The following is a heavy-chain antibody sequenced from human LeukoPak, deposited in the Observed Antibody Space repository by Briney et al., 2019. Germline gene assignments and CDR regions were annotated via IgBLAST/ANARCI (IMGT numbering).Heavy chain of an antibody. CDR3: ARRPYCTTTSCYDFDY. V-gene: IGHV5-51*01. CDR2: IYPAGSDT. J-gene: IGHJ4*02. Sequence: GESLKISCKGSGYSFTTHWIGWVRQMPGKGLEWMGIIYPAGSDTRYSPSFQGQVTISADKSINTAYLQWSSLKASDTAMYYCARRPYCTTTSCYDFDYWGQGTLVTVSS. D-gene: IGHD2-2*01. CDR1: GYSFTTHW.